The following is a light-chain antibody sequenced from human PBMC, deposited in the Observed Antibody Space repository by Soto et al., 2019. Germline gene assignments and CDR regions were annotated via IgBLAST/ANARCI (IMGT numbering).Light chain of an antibody. CDR1: QSINSN. CDR2: GAS. J-gene: IGKJ1*01. Sequence: EIVMTQSPATLSVSPGESATLSCRASQSINSNLAWYQQKPGQAPRLLIFGASTRATGIPARFSGSGSGTELTLTISSLQPEDFATYYCQQTYSTPPTFGQGTKVDIK. CDR3: QQTYSTPPT. V-gene: IGKV3-15*01.